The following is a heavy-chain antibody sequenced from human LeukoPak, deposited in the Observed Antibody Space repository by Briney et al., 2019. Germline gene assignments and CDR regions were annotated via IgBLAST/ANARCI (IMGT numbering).Heavy chain of an antibody. CDR2: ISSSSSYI. CDR3: ARGCGSTSCSYDY. J-gene: IGHJ4*02. V-gene: IGHV3-21*01. CDR1: GFTFSSYS. D-gene: IGHD2-2*01. Sequence: GGSLRLSCAASGFTFSSYSMNWVRQAPGKGLEWVSSISSSSSYIYYADSVKGRFTISRDNAKNSLYLQMNSLRAEDTAVYYCARGCGSTSCSYDYWGQGTLVTVSS.